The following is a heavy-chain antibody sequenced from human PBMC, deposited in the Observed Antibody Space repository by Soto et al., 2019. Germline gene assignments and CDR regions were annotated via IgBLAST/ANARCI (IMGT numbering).Heavy chain of an antibody. J-gene: IGHJ3*02. D-gene: IGHD2-2*01. V-gene: IGHV3-23*01. Sequence: EVQLLESGGGLVQPGGSLRLSCVASGFTLSTYAMSWVRQAPGKGLEWVSAITGSGGSTYYADSVKGRFTISRDSSKSTVSLHMNSLRAEETAVYYCVKHRGNQSGAFDIWCQGTMVTVSS. CDR2: ITGSGGST. CDR3: VKHRGNQSGAFDI. CDR1: GFTLSTYA.